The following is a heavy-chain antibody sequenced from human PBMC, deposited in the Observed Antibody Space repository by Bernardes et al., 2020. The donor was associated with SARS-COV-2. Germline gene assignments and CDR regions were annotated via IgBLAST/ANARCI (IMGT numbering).Heavy chain of an antibody. CDR1: GFTFTNAW. J-gene: IGHJ3*02. Sequence: GGSLRLSCAASGFTFTNAWMNWVRQAPGKGLEWVGRIRSEADGGTTDYAAPVKGRFTISRDDSKDTLFLQVNSLKTEDTGVYYCTTTMASSFLDVVIVRHAFDIWGHGTMVTVSS. CDR2: IRSEADGGTT. V-gene: IGHV3-15*07. CDR3: TTTMASSFLDVVIVRHAFDI. D-gene: IGHD2-2*01.